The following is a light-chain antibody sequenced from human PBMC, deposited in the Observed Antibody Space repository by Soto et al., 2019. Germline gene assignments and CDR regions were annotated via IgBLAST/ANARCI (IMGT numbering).Light chain of an antibody. CDR2: VAS. Sequence: EVVMTQSPATLSVSPGERATLSCRASQSVNANLSWYQQKPGQAPMLLIHVASNRATGIPARFSGSGFGTEFILTIIILQSEDFAVYYCQQYNTWLWTFGQGTKVEI. CDR3: QQYNTWLWT. V-gene: IGKV3-15*01. CDR1: QSVNAN. J-gene: IGKJ1*01.